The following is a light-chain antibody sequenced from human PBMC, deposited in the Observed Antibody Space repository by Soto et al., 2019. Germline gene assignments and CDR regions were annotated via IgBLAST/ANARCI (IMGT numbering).Light chain of an antibody. CDR1: SGSIASNS. V-gene: IGLV6-57*01. J-gene: IGLJ3*02. CDR3: QSFDSSDQV. CDR2: EDN. Sequence: NFMLTQPHSVSESPGKTVTISCTRSSGSIASNSVQWYQQRPGSSPTTVIYEDNQRPSGVPDRFSGSIDSSSNSASLTISGLKTEDEADYYCQSFDSSDQVFGGGTTLTVL.